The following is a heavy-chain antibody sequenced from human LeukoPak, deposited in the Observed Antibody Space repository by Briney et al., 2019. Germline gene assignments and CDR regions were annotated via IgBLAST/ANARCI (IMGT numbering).Heavy chain of an antibody. CDR3: ARLRHWSGYHFGY. V-gene: IGHV3-66*02. CDR1: GFTVSSNY. Sequence: PGGSLRLSCATSGFTVSSNYMSWVRQAPGKGLEWVSVIYSGGSTYYADSVKGRFTISRDNSKNTLYLQMNSLRAEDTAVYYCARLRHWSGYHFGYWGQGTLVTVSS. CDR2: IYSGGST. J-gene: IGHJ4*02. D-gene: IGHD3-3*01.